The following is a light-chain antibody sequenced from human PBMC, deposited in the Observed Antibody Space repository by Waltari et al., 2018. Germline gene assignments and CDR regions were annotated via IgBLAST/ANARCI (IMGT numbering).Light chain of an antibody. CDR1: NNDVGAYQY. V-gene: IGLV2-8*01. CDR3: CSYAGADSLL. Sequence: QSALTQPPSASGSLGQSVTISCTGTNNDVGAYQYVSWDQQYPGKAPKLLIYDVTKRPSGVSDRFSGSKSGRTASLTVSGLQPEDEAIYSCCSYAGADSLLFGGGTKLTVL. J-gene: IGLJ3*02. CDR2: DVT.